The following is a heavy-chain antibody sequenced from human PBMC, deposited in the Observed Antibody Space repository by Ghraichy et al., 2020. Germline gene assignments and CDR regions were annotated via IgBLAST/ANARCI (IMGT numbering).Heavy chain of an antibody. Sequence: SETLSLTCAVYGGSFSGYYWSWIRQPPGKGLEWIGEINHSGSTNYNPSLKSRVTISVDTSKNQFSLKLSSVTAADTAVYYCARGGIIAAAAPYYFDYWGQGTLVTVSS. CDR2: INHSGST. V-gene: IGHV4-34*01. J-gene: IGHJ4*02. CDR3: ARGGIIAAAAPYYFDY. CDR1: GGSFSGYY. D-gene: IGHD6-13*01.